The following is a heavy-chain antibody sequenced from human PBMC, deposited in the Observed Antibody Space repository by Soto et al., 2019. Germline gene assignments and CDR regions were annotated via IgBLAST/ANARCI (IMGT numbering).Heavy chain of an antibody. V-gene: IGHV4-4*02. CDR1: GGSISSSNW. J-gene: IGHJ6*02. D-gene: IGHD2-8*01. Sequence: SETLSLTCAVSGGSISSSNWWSWVRQPPGKGLEWIGEIYHSGSTNYNPSLKSRVTISVDKSKNQFSLKLSSVTAADTAVYYCAKNGQPPYYYYGLDVWGQGTKVTVSS. CDR3: AKNGQPPYYYYGLDV. CDR2: IYHSGST.